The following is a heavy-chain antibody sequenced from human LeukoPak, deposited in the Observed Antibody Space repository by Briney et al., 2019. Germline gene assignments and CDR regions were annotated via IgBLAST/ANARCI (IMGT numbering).Heavy chain of an antibody. CDR1: GGTFSSYT. Sequence: ASVKVSCKASGGTFSSYTISWVRQAPGQGLEWMGRIIPILGIANYAQKFQGRVTITADKSTSTAYMELSSLRSEDTAVYYCARDHGDYVGSYFDYWGQGTLVTVSS. J-gene: IGHJ4*02. CDR3: ARDHGDYVGSYFDY. CDR2: IIPILGIA. D-gene: IGHD4-17*01. V-gene: IGHV1-69*04.